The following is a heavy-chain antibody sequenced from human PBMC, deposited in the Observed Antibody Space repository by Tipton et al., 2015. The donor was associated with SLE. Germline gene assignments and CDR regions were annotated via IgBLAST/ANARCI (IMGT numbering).Heavy chain of an antibody. D-gene: IGHD1-26*01. J-gene: IGHJ4*02. V-gene: IGHV3-11*03. CDR2: ISSSSSYT. CDR1: GFSFSSYD. Sequence: SLRLSCAASGFSFSSYDMSWIRQAPGKGLEWVSYISSSSSYTNYADSVKGRFTISRDNAKNSLYLQMNSLRAEDTAVYYCAGNIVGATYYFDYWGQGTLVTVSS. CDR3: AGNIVGATYYFDY.